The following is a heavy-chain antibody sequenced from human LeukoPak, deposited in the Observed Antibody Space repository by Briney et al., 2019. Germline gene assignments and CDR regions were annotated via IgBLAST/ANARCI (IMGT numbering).Heavy chain of an antibody. Sequence: SETLSLTCTVSGGSIGSGSYYWSWIRQPAGKGLEWIGRIYTSVSTNYNPSLKSRVTISVDTSKNQFSLKLSSVTAADTAVYYCARDSGVAYDFWSGFPPDYYYYYMDVWGKGTTVTVSS. CDR2: IYTSVST. J-gene: IGHJ6*03. CDR1: GGSIGSGSYY. D-gene: IGHD3-3*01. CDR3: ARDSGVAYDFWSGFPPDYYYYYMDV. V-gene: IGHV4-61*02.